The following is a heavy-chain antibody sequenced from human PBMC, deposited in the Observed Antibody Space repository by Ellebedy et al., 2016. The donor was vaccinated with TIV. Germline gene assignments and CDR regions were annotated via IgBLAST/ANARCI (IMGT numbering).Heavy chain of an antibody. V-gene: IGHV3-7*03. CDR3: ASYYGGYEASRYDY. Sequence: GGSLRLSXAASGFTYSSYWMSWVRQAPGKGLEWVANIKQDGGEKYYVDSVKGRFTISRDNAKNSLYLQMNSLRAEDTAVYYCASYYGGYEASRYDYWGQGTLVTVSS. CDR1: GFTYSSYW. CDR2: IKQDGGEK. J-gene: IGHJ4*02. D-gene: IGHD4-23*01.